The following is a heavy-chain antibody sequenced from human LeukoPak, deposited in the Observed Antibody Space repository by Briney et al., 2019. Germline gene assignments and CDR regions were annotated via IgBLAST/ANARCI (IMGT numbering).Heavy chain of an antibody. CDR2: IYPGDSDT. Sequence: GESLKVSCKGSGYSFTSYWIGWVRQMPGKGLEWMVIIYPGDSDTRYSPSFQGQVTISAHKYISTAYLQWSSLKASDTAMYYCARTQNVDTAMVRYYFDYWGQGTLVTVSS. J-gene: IGHJ4*02. CDR3: ARTQNVDTAMVRYYFDY. CDR1: GYSFTSYW. V-gene: IGHV5-51*01. D-gene: IGHD5-18*01.